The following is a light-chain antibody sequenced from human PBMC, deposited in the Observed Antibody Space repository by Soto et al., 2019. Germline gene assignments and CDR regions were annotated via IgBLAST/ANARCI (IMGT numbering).Light chain of an antibody. CDR3: VLYMGSGISV. V-gene: IGLV8-61*01. CDR2: STN. CDR1: SGSVSTSHS. Sequence: QAVVSQEPSFSVSPGGTVTLTCALSSGSVSTSHSPSWYQQTPGQAPRTLIYSTNTRSSGVPDRFSGSILGNKAALTITGAQADDESDYYCVLYMGSGISVFGGGTKVTVL. J-gene: IGLJ3*02.